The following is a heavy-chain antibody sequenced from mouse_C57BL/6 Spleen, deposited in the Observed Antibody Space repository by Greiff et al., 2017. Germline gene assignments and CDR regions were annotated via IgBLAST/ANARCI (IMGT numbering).Heavy chain of an antibody. CDR1: GFSLSTSGMG. J-gene: IGHJ4*01. D-gene: IGHD1-1*02. V-gene: IGHV8-12*01. CDR2: IYWDDDK. CDR3: ARRALCPRGIYYAMDY. Sequence: QVTLKESGPGILQSSQTLSLTCSFSGFSLSTSGMGVSWIRQPSGKGLEWLAHIYWDDDKRYNPSLKRRLTLSTDTSRNQVFLKITSVDTADTATYYCARRALCPRGIYYAMDYWGQGTSVTVSS.